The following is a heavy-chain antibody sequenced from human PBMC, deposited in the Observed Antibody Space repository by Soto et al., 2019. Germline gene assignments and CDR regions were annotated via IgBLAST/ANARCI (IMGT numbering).Heavy chain of an antibody. Sequence: SETLSLTCTVSGGSVSSGSYYWSWIRQPPGKGLEWIGSIYYSGSTNYNPSLKSRVTISVDTSKNQFSLKLRSVTAADTAVYYCANYPTTVTSDYWGQGTLVTVSS. CDR3: ANYPTTVTSDY. V-gene: IGHV4-61*01. CDR2: IYYSGST. CDR1: GGSVSSGSYY. D-gene: IGHD4-17*01. J-gene: IGHJ4*02.